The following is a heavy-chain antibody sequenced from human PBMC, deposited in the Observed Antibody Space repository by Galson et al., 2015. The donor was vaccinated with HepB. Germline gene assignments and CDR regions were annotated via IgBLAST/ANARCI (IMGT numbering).Heavy chain of an antibody. CDR2: IIPIFGTA. Sequence: SVKVSCKASGGTFSSYAISWVRQAPGQGLEWMGGIIPIFGTANYAQKFQGRVTITADESTSTAYMELSSLRSEDTAVYYCASRPPYFCSGGSCYGGMDVWGQGTTVTVS. D-gene: IGHD2-15*01. V-gene: IGHV1-69*13. CDR1: GGTFSSYA. J-gene: IGHJ6*02. CDR3: ASRPPYFCSGGSCYGGMDV.